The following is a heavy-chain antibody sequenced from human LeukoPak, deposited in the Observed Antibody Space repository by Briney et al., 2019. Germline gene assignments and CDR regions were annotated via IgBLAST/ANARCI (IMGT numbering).Heavy chain of an antibody. CDR1: GFTISSYG. Sequence: PGGSLRLSCAASGFTISSYGMNWVRQAPGKGLEWVAVISYDGSNKYYADSVKGRFTISRDNSKNALYLQMNSLRAEDTAVYYCAKGPHHVVVTAMDDYWGQGTLVTVSS. J-gene: IGHJ4*02. V-gene: IGHV3-30*18. D-gene: IGHD2-21*02. CDR2: ISYDGSNK. CDR3: AKGPHHVVVTAMDDY.